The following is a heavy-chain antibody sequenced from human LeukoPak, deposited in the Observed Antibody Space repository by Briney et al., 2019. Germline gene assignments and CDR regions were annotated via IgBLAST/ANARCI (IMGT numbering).Heavy chain of an antibody. CDR3: ARGGNYFRFDP. CDR1: GYTFTNYI. D-gene: IGHD1-26*01. V-gene: IGHV1-18*01. J-gene: IGHJ5*02. Sequence: GASVKVSCKASGYTFTNYIISWVRQAPGQGLEWMGWISAYNGNTNYAQKLQGRVTMTTDTSTATAYMELRSLRSDDTAMYYCARGGNYFRFDPWGQGTLVTVSS. CDR2: ISAYNGNT.